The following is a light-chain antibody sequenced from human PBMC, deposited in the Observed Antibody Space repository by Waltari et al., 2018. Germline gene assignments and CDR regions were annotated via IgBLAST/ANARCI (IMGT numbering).Light chain of an antibody. J-gene: IGKJ1*01. CDR3: QQYFDTPRT. CDR2: GAS. V-gene: IGKV4-1*01. CDR1: QTLVYSPNTNTY. Sequence: DIVMTQSSDSLADSLGEGATINRKSSQTLVYSPNTNTYLGWLQQGPGQPPKLLIYGASTRESGVPDRFSGSGSGSDFTLTITSLQAEDVAVYYCQQYFDTPRTFGQGTKVEIK.